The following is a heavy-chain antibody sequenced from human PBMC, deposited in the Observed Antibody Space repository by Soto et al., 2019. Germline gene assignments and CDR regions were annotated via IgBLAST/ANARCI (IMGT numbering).Heavy chain of an antibody. J-gene: IGHJ3*02. V-gene: IGHV3-21*01. Sequence: PGGSLRLSCAASGFTFSSYSMNWVRQAPGKGLEWVSSISSSSSYIYYADSVKGRFTISRDNAKNSLYLQMNSLRAEDTAVYYCARVRWEAGTLDIWGQGTMVTVSS. CDR3: ARVRWEAGTLDI. CDR2: ISSSSSYI. D-gene: IGHD6-19*01. CDR1: GFTFSSYS.